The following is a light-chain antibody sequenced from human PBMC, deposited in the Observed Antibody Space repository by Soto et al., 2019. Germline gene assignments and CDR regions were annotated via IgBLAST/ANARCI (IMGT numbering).Light chain of an antibody. CDR1: SSDVGSYNL. J-gene: IGLJ2*01. CDR3: SANAGGSTLV. Sequence: QSVLTQPASVSGSPGQSITISCTGTSSDVGSYNLVSWYQQHPGNAPNLMIYEGSERPSGISNRFSGSKSGNTASLTISGLQAEDEADYYCSANAGGSTLVFGGGTKLTVL. CDR2: EGS. V-gene: IGLV2-23*01.